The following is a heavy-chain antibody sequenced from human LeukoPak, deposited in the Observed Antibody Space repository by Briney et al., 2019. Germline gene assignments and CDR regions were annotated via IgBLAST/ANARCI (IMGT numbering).Heavy chain of an antibody. V-gene: IGHV3-33*01. J-gene: IGHJ5*02. D-gene: IGHD2-15*01. CDR2: IWSDGSNE. CDR1: GFTFSNYD. CDR3: ARQMSVFGGGDWLDP. Sequence: GGSLRLSCAASGFTFSNYDMHWVRQAPGKGLEWVAVIWSDGSNEYSTDSLKGRFTISRDNSKNTLYLQMNSLRAEDTAVYYCARQMSVFGGGDWLDPWGQGTLVTVSS.